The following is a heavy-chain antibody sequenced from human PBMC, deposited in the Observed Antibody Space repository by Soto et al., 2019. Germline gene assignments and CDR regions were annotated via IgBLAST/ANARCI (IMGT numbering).Heavy chain of an antibody. V-gene: IGHV4-39*01. CDR3: ARGGGYDFWSGYYTGTS. J-gene: IGHJ5*02. CDR2: IYYSGST. D-gene: IGHD3-3*01. CDR1: GGSISSSSYY. Sequence: SETLSLTCTVSGGSISSSSYYWGWIRQPPGKGLEWIGSIYYSGSTYYNPSLKSRVTISVDTSKNQFSLKLSSVTAADTAVYYCARGGGYDFWSGYYTGTSWGQGTLVTVSS.